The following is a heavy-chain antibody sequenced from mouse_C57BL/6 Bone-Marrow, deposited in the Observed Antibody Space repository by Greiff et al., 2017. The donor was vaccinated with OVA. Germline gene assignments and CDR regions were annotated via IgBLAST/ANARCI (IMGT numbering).Heavy chain of an antibody. CDR3: ARSDSSGPAWFAY. J-gene: IGHJ3*01. Sequence: VQLQQPGAELVRPGSSVKLSCKASGYTFTSYWMDWVKQRPGQGLEWIGNIYPSDSETHYNQKFKDKATLTVDKSSSTAYMQLSSLASEVSAVYYCARSDSSGPAWFAYWGQGTLVTVSA. CDR2: IYPSDSET. CDR1: GYTFTSYW. V-gene: IGHV1-61*01. D-gene: IGHD3-2*02.